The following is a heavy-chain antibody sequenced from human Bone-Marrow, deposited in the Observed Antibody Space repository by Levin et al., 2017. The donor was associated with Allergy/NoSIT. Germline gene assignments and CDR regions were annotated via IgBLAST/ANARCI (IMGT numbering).Heavy chain of an antibody. D-gene: IGHD3-22*01. CDR2: ISSDSSDL. V-gene: IGHV3-21*01. CDR3: VRGMIGDVRVAHKEAFDI. CDR1: GFRCSDYS. J-gene: IGHJ3*02. Sequence: GESLKISGTVSGFRCSDYSIYWVRQAPGKGLEWISSISSDSSDLYYADSVKGRFTISRDNAKNSLNLQVSSLRAEDTVVYHCVRGMIGDVRVAHKEAFDIWGQGTMVTVSS.